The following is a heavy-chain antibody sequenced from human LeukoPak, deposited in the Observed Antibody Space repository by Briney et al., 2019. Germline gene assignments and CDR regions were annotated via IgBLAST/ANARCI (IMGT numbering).Heavy chain of an antibody. J-gene: IGHJ5*02. V-gene: IGHV1-69-2*01. CDR2: VDPEDGET. Sequence: ATVKISCKVSGYTFTDYYMHWVQQAPGKGLEWMGLVDPEDGETIYAENFQGRATITADTSTDTAYMELSSLRSEDTAVYYCARITYDFWSGYYMPDDPWGQGTLVTVSS. CDR1: GYTFTDYY. D-gene: IGHD3-3*01. CDR3: ARITYDFWSGYYMPDDP.